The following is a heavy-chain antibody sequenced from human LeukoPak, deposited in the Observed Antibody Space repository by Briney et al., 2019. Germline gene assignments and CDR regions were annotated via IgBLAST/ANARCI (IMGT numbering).Heavy chain of an antibody. J-gene: IGHJ6*04. CDR3: TELGITMIGGV. Sequence: GGSLRLSCVASGFTFSSYEMNWVRQAPGKGLEWVSYISSSGSTIYYADSVKGRFTISRDNAKNSLYLQMNSLRAEDTAVYYCTELGITMIGGVWGKGTTVTISS. CDR1: GFTFSSYE. D-gene: IGHD3-10*02. CDR2: ISSSGSTI. V-gene: IGHV3-48*03.